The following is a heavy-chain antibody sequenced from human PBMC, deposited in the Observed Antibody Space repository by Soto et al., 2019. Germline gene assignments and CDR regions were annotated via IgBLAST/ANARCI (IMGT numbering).Heavy chain of an antibody. CDR3: AKNYYDGSGYYYLFDY. CDR1: GFTFSSYG. J-gene: IGHJ4*02. CDR2: ISYDGSDK. V-gene: IGHV3-30*18. Sequence: QVQLVESGGGVVQPGRSLRLSCAASGFTFSSYGMHWVRQAPGKGLEWVAVISYDGSDKYYADSVKGRFTISRDNSKNTLYLQMNSLRAEDTAVFYCAKNYYDGSGYYYLFDYWGQGALVTLSS. D-gene: IGHD3-22*01.